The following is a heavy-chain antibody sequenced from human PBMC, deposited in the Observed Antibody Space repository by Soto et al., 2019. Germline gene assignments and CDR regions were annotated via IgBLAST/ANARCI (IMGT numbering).Heavy chain of an antibody. D-gene: IGHD2-2*03. J-gene: IGHJ4*02. V-gene: IGHV3-48*02. CDR3: ATGYCRSDNCHFTH. CDR2: ISGTSETI. CDR1: GFNFHTYT. Sequence: DVQLVESGGGLVKPGGSLRLSCAASGFNFHTYTMTWVRQAPGKGREWVSYISGTSETIFYADSVKGRFTISRDNAKNSLYLQLNSLRDEETAVYYCATGYCRSDNCHFTHWGQGTLVTVSS.